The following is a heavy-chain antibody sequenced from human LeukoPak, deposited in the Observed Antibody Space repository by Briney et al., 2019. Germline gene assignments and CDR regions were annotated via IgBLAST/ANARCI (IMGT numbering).Heavy chain of an antibody. Sequence: GGSLRLSCAASGFTFSSYGIHWVRQAPGKGLEWVAVIWYDGSNKYYADSVKGRFTISRDNSKNTLYLQMNSLRAEDTAVYYCARDLDGYRSGNGAWGQGTLVTVSS. CDR3: ARDLDGYRSGNGA. D-gene: IGHD5-12*01. CDR1: GFTFSSYG. J-gene: IGHJ5*02. V-gene: IGHV3-33*01. CDR2: IWYDGSNK.